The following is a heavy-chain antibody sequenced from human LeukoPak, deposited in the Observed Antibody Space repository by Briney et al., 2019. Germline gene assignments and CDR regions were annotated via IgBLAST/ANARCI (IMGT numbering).Heavy chain of an antibody. CDR2: ISGLSSYT. D-gene: IGHD3-16*01. Sequence: GGSLRLSCSASGFTFSDYDMNWVRQAPGKGLEWVSSISGLSSYTYYGESVKGRFSISRDNTKNSLYLQMNSLGAEDTATYYCGRAFPPLRTSSAGDLWGQGILVTVSS. V-gene: IGHV3-21*01. CDR3: GRAFPPLRTSSAGDL. J-gene: IGHJ4*02. CDR1: GFTFSDYD.